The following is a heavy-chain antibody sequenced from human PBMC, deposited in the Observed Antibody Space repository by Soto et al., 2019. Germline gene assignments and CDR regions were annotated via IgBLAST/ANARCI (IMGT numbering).Heavy chain of an antibody. CDR2: ISVSGGST. CDR1: GFTFSSYA. D-gene: IGHD3-22*01. V-gene: IGHV3-23*01. CDR3: AKAAGSDYYPVDY. J-gene: IGHJ4*02. Sequence: PGGSLRLSCAASGFTFSSYAMSWFRQAPGKGLEWVSSISVSGGSTYYADSVKGRFTISRDNSKNTLFLHMNSLRAEATAVYYCAKAAGSDYYPVDYWGQGTLVTVSS.